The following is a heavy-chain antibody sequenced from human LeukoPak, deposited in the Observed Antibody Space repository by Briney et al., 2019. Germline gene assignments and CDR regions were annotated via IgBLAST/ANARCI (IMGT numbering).Heavy chain of an antibody. J-gene: IGHJ4*02. CDR1: GFTFSSYA. Sequence: GGSLRLSCAASGFTFSSYAMHWVRQAPGKGLEWVAAISGSGGSTYYADSVKGRFTISRDNSKNTLYLQMNSLRAEDTAVYYCAKDREMATITIAYYFDYWGQGTLVTVSS. V-gene: IGHV3-23*01. CDR2: ISGSGGST. CDR3: AKDREMATITIAYYFDY. D-gene: IGHD5-24*01.